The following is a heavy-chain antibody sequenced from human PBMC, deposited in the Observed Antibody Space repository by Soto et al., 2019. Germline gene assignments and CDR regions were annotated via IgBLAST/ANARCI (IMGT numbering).Heavy chain of an antibody. J-gene: IGHJ5*02. CDR2: ISGDGSTI. D-gene: IGHD1-26*01. CDR3: ASTYGSGISGLHP. V-gene: IGHV3-74*01. Sequence: PEGCMRLSGADAAFTFTNYFIEWVRQVPGEGLVWVSRISGDGSTISYGDSVGGRFTTPRDNAKNTLYLQMNSLLVEHTSVYFWASTYGSGISGLHPCGQGTMATVSS. CDR1: AFTFTNYF.